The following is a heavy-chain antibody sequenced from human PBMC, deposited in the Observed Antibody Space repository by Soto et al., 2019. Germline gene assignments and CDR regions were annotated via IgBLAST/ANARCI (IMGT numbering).Heavy chain of an antibody. V-gene: IGHV4-30-4*01. Sequence: SETLSLTCTVSGGSISSGDYYWSWIRQPPGKGLEWIGYIYYSGSTYYNPSLKSRVTISVDTSKNQFSLKMSSVTAADTAVYYCARAPHYGWFDPWGQGTLVTVSS. CDR1: GGSISSGDYY. D-gene: IGHD4-17*01. CDR3: ARAPHYGWFDP. CDR2: IYYSGST. J-gene: IGHJ5*02.